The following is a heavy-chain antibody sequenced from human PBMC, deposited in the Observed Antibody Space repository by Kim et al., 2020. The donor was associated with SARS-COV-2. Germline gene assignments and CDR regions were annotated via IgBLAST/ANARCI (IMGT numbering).Heavy chain of an antibody. CDR1: GFTFSGST. D-gene: IGHD6-19*01. CDR2: IRSKANNYAT. V-gene: IGHV3-73*01. Sequence: GGSLRLSCAASGFTFSGSTMHWVRQAPGKGLEWVGRIRSKANNYATAYAASVKNRFTISRDDSKSTAYLKMNSLKTGDTAVYYCTRVNPTAGGWYDAFDIWGQGTQVTVSS. CDR3: TRVNPTAGGWYDAFDI. J-gene: IGHJ3*02.